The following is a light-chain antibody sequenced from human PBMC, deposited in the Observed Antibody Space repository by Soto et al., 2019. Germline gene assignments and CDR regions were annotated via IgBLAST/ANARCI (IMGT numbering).Light chain of an antibody. Sequence: DVQMTKSQSSLSASLGDRFTMTCRASQGIRSDLGWYQQKPGKAPERLIYAASNLQSGVPSRFSGSGSGTEFTLTISRLEREDFAVYYCHHYGSSALTFVQGTRLEIK. J-gene: IGKJ5*01. CDR1: QGIRSD. CDR2: AAS. CDR3: HHYGSSALT. V-gene: IGKV1-17*01.